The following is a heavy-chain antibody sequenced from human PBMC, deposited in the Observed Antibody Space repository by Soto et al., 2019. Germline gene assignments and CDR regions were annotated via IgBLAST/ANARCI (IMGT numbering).Heavy chain of an antibody. V-gene: IGHV4-4*02. CDR2: IYYSGST. J-gene: IGHJ3*02. CDR1: NGSIISSGIW. Sequence: QVQLQESGPGLVKPSGTLSLTCAVSNGSIISSGIWWSWVRQPPGKGLEWIGEIYYSGSTSYKESLRNPVTISVDKSKNHFSLKPSSVTAADTAMYYCARGRAFDIWGQGTMVTVSS. CDR3: ARGRAFDI.